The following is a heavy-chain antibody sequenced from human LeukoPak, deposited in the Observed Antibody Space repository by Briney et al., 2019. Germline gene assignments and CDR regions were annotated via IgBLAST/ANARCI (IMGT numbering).Heavy chain of an antibody. J-gene: IGHJ4*02. CDR2: ISGSGGRT. Sequence: GGSLRLSCGASGFNFSCYVMSWVRQATGRGLEWVSAISGSGGRTYYADSVKGRFTISRDNSKNTLYLQMNSLRAEETAVYYCAKGQMYEGLLRARQNIVARGVYFDYWGQGPLVTVSS. D-gene: IGHD3-10*01. CDR1: GFNFSCYV. CDR3: AKGQMYEGLLRARQNIVARGVYFDY. V-gene: IGHV3-23*01.